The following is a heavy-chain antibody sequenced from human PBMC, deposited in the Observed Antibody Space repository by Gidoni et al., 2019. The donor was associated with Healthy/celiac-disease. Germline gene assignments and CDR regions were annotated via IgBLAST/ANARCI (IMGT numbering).Heavy chain of an antibody. CDR2: ISGSGGST. D-gene: IGHD6-13*01. V-gene: IGHV3-23*01. CDR3: AKVGPIAAAGSGY. J-gene: IGHJ4*02. Sequence: EVPLLESGGGLVQPGGSLSLSCAASGFNFSSYAMSWVRQAPGKGLEWVSAISGSGGSTYDADSVKGRFTISRDNSKNTLYLQMNSLRAEDTAVYYCAKVGPIAAAGSGYWGQGTLVTVSS. CDR1: GFNFSSYA.